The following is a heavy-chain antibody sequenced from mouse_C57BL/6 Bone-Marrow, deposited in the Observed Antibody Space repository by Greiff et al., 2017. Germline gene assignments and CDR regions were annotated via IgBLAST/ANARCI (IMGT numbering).Heavy chain of an antibody. CDR1: GYTFTEYT. CDR2: FYPGSGSI. Sequence: VQLQESGAELVKPGASVKLSCKASGYTFTEYTIHWVKQRSGQGLEWIGWFYPGSGSIKYNEKFKDKATLTADKSSSTVYMELSRLTSEDSAVYFCARQRIYDYAAGYAMDYWGQGTSVTVSS. J-gene: IGHJ4*01. V-gene: IGHV1-62-2*01. CDR3: ARQRIYDYAAGYAMDY. D-gene: IGHD2-4*01.